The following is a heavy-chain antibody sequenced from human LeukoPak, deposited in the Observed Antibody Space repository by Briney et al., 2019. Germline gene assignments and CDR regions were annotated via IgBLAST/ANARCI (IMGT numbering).Heavy chain of an antibody. CDR3: ARMGIAAVGAYYFDY. V-gene: IGHV3-11*06. D-gene: IGHD6-13*01. J-gene: IGHJ4*02. Sequence: GGSLRLSCAASGFTFSDYYMRWIRQAPGKGLEWVSYISRNSYTNYADSVKGRFTISRDNAKNSLYLQMASLRAEDTAVYYCARMGIAAVGAYYFDYWGQGTLVAVSS. CDR2: ISRNSYT. CDR1: GFTFSDYY.